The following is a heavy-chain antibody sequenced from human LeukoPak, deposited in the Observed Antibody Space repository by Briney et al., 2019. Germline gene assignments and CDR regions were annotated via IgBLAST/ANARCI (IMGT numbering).Heavy chain of an antibody. Sequence: PSETLSLTCTFSGGSISTYYWSWIRQPAGKGLEWIGRIYTSGSTNYNPSLKSRVTMSVDTSKNQFSLKLSSVTAADTAVYYCARDLIDYGIDYWGKGTLVTVSS. D-gene: IGHD4-17*01. CDR1: GGSISTYY. V-gene: IGHV4-4*07. CDR3: ARDLIDYGIDY. J-gene: IGHJ4*02. CDR2: IYTSGST.